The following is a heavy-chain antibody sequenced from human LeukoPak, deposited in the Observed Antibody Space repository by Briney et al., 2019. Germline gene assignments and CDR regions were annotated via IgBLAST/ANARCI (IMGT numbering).Heavy chain of an antibody. J-gene: IGHJ4*02. D-gene: IGHD3-22*01. CDR3: AKALIPTYYYDSSGYYQLGY. CDR1: GFTSSSYA. CDR2: ISGSGGST. V-gene: IGHV3-23*01. Sequence: GGSLRLSCAASGFTSSSYAMSWVRQAPGKGLEWVSAISGSGGSTYYADSVKGRFTISRDNSKNTLYLQMNSLRAEDTAVYYCAKALIPTYYYDSSGYYQLGYWGQGTLVTVSS.